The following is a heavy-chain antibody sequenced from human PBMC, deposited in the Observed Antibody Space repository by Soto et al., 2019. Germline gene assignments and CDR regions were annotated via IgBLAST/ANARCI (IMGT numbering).Heavy chain of an antibody. Sequence: KPSETLSLTCAAYGGSFSGYYWSWIRQPPGKGLEWIGEINHSGSTNYNPSLKSRVTISVDTSKNQFSLKLSSVTAADTAVYYCARLDCSSTSCIFDYWGQGTLVTVSS. D-gene: IGHD2-2*01. CDR3: ARLDCSSTSCIFDY. CDR2: INHSGST. J-gene: IGHJ4*02. CDR1: GGSFSGYY. V-gene: IGHV4-34*01.